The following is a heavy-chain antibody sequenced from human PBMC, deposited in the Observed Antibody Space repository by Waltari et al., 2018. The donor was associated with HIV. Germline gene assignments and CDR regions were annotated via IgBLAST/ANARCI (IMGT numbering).Heavy chain of an antibody. Sequence: ELVESGGGLFKPGQSLRLSCNASGIAFDLFTMTWVRQAPGRGLEWVASISRGSSFSYYSDSVKGRISISRDNAKKSLFLQMNSLTADDTGLYFCVGDRTSLTTGDFDSWGQGVPVIVSS. J-gene: IGHJ4*02. D-gene: IGHD1-1*01. CDR3: VGDRTSLTTGDFDS. CDR2: ISRGSSFS. V-gene: IGHV3-21*02. CDR1: GIAFDLFT.